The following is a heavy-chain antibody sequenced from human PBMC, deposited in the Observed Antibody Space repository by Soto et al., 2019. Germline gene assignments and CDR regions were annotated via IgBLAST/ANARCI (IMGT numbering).Heavy chain of an antibody. CDR2: IIPIFGTA. D-gene: IGHD6-6*01. CDR3: ASRIYSSSSQRYYYYGMDV. V-gene: IGHV1-69*12. J-gene: IGHJ6*02. Sequence: QVQLVQSGAEVKKPGSSVKVSCKASGGTFSSYAISWVRQAPGQGLEWMGGIIPIFGTANYAQKFQGRVTITADESTSTAYMELSSLRSEDTAVYYCASRIYSSSSQRYYYYGMDVWGQGTTVTVS. CDR1: GGTFSSYA.